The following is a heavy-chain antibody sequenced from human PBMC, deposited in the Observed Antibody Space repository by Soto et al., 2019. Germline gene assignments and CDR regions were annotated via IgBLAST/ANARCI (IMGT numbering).Heavy chain of an antibody. D-gene: IGHD4-17*01. V-gene: IGHV1-8*01. Sequence: ASVKVSCKASGYTFTSYDINWVRQATGQGLEWMGGMNPNSGNTGYAQKFQGRVTMTRNTSISTAYMELSSLRSEDTAVYYCARGYPIMTTENFGWFDPWGQGTLVIVSS. CDR2: MNPNSGNT. J-gene: IGHJ5*02. CDR3: ARGYPIMTTENFGWFDP. CDR1: GYTFTSYD.